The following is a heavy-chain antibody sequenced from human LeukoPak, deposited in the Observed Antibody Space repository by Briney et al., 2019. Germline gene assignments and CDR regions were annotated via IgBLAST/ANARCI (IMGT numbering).Heavy chain of an antibody. CDR2: IYYSGST. J-gene: IGHJ5*02. CDR3: ARHRSDYDILTGYSGFDP. Sequence: SETLFLTCTVSGGSISSYYWSWIRQPPGKGLEWIGYIYYSGSTNYNPSLKSRVTISVDTSKNQFSLKLSSVTAADTAVYYCARHRSDYDILTGYSGFDPWGQGTLVTVSS. CDR1: GGSISSYY. D-gene: IGHD3-9*01. V-gene: IGHV4-59*08.